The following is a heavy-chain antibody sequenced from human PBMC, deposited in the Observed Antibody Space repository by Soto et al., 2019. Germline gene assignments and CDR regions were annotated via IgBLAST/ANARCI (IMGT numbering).Heavy chain of an antibody. CDR1: GFTFDDYA. Sequence: GGSLRLSCAASGFTFDDYAMHWVRQAPGKGLEWVSGISWNSGSIGYADSVKGRFTISRDNAKNSLYLQMNSLRAEDTALYYCAKDIAARQPYYYYYMDVWGKGTTVTVSS. V-gene: IGHV3-9*01. D-gene: IGHD6-6*01. CDR3: AKDIAARQPYYYYYMDV. CDR2: ISWNSGSI. J-gene: IGHJ6*03.